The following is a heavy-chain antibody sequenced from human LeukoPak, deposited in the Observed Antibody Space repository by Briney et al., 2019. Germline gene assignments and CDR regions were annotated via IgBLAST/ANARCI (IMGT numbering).Heavy chain of an antibody. V-gene: IGHV4-34*01. CDR3: ARGKGDITMIVVVITAAEYYFDY. J-gene: IGHJ4*02. D-gene: IGHD3-22*01. CDR2: INPGGST. CDR1: GGSFSGYS. Sequence: SETLSLTCAVYGGSFSGYSWTWIRQPPGKGLEWIGEINPGGSTKYNPSLQSRVTISVDMSKNQFSLKLSSVTAADTVVYYCARGKGDITMIVVVITAAEYYFDYWGQGTLVSVSS.